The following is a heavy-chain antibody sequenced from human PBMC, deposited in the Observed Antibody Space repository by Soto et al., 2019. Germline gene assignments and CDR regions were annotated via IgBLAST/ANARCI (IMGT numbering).Heavy chain of an antibody. J-gene: IGHJ4*02. Sequence: QVQLVESGGGAVQPGMSLELSCAVSGFTFSNYAMHWVRQAPGKGLEWLALISSNGRNTFISDSVKGRLTISRDNSRNMLYVQLNNLRPDDTAVYHCVKVNYYSSSASYFDNWGQGALVTVSS. CDR3: VKVNYYSSSASYFDN. CDR1: GFTFSNYA. CDR2: ISSNGRNT. D-gene: IGHD2-2*01. V-gene: IGHV3-30*18.